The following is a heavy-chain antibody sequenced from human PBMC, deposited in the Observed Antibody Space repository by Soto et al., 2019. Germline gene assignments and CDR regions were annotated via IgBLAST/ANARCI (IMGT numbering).Heavy chain of an antibody. Sequence: SETLSLTCTVSGGSIGSGGDYWSWIRQHPGKGLEWIGYIYYSGSTYYNPSLKSRVTISVDTSKNQFSLKLSSVTAADTAVYYCARVIVVVPALSLYYYYYYMDVWGKGTTVTSP. CDR1: GGSIGSGGDY. J-gene: IGHJ6*03. V-gene: IGHV4-31*03. CDR2: IYYSGST. CDR3: ARVIVVVPALSLYYYYYYMDV. D-gene: IGHD2-2*01.